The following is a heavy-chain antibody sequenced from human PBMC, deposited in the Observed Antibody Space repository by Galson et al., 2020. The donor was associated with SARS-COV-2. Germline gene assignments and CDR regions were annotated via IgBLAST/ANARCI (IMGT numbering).Heavy chain of an antibody. CDR1: GGSFSGYY. J-gene: IGHJ6*02. D-gene: IGHD1-7*01. Sequence: PSETLSLTCAVYGGSFSGYYWSWIRQPPGTGLEWIGEINHSGSTNYNPSLKSRVTISVDTSKNQFSLKLSSVTAADTAMYYCARTGTTAAFGMDVWGQGTTVTVSS. V-gene: IGHV4-34*01. CDR2: INHSGST. CDR3: ARTGTTAAFGMDV.